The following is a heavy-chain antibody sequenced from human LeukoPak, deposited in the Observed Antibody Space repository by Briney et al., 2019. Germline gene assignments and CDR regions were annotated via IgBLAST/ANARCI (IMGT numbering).Heavy chain of an antibody. D-gene: IGHD1-14*01. J-gene: IGHJ6*03. CDR2: INHSGST. Sequence: SETLSLTCTVSGGSISSSSYYWGWIRQPPGKGLEWIGEINHSGSTNYNPSLKSRVTISVDTSKNQFSLKLSSVTAADTAVYYCARVRRPLTYYYYYYMDVWGKGTTVTVSS. CDR3: ARVRRPLTYYYYYYMDV. V-gene: IGHV4-39*07. CDR1: GGSISSSSYY.